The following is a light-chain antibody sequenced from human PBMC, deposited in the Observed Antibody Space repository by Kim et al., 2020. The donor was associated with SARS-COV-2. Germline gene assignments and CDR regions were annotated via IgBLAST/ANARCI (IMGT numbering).Light chain of an antibody. CDR2: SDT. Sequence: SYELTQPHSVSVATAQMARITCGGDNIGSKVVHWYQQKPGQDPVLVIYSDTSRPSGIPERSSGSNPGNTTTLTISRIEAGDEADYYCQVCDSCSSWVFGGGTQLTVL. J-gene: IGLJ3*02. CDR1: NIGSKV. CDR3: QVCDSCSSWV. V-gene: IGLV3-12*01.